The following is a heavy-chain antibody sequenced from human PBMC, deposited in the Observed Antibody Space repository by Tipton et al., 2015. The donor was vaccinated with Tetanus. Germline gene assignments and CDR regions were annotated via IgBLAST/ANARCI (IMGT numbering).Heavy chain of an antibody. V-gene: IGHV4-34*01. Sequence: TLSLTCAVYGASSSGFYWSWIRQPPGGGLEWIGEINHREGTSYNPSLRGRATISADTSKNQFSLNLTSVTAADTAVYYCARSKLLWFGESLSGFDSWGQGTLVTVSA. J-gene: IGHJ4*02. D-gene: IGHD3-10*01. CDR2: INHREGT. CDR1: GASSSGFY. CDR3: ARSKLLWFGESLSGFDS.